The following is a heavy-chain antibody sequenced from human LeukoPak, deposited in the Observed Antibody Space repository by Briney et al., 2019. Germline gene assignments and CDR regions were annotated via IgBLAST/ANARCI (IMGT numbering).Heavy chain of an antibody. V-gene: IGHV3-23*01. D-gene: IGHD6-13*01. J-gene: IGHJ5*02. CDR3: AKAIAAGPLLDP. Sequence: GGSLRLSCAASGFTFSSYAMSWVRQAPGKGLEWVSAISSSGGSTYYADSVKGRFTISRDNSKNTLYLQMNSLRAEDTAVYYCAKAIAAGPLLDPWGQGTLVTVSS. CDR2: ISSSGGST. CDR1: GFTFSSYA.